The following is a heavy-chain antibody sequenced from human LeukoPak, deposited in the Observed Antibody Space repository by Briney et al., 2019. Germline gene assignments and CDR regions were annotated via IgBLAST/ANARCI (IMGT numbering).Heavy chain of an antibody. CDR1: GYTFTGYY. CDR2: IIPILGIA. J-gene: IGHJ4*02. CDR3: ARDTPIYGD. Sequence: GASVKVSCKASGYTFTGYYMHWVRQAPGQGLEWMGRIIPILGIANYAQKFQGRVTITADKSTSTAYMELSSLRSEDTAVYYCARDTPIYGDWGQGTLVTVSS. V-gene: IGHV1-69*04. D-gene: IGHD3-3*01.